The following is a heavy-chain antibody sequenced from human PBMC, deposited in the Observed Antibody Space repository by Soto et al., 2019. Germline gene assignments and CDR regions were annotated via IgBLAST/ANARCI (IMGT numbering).Heavy chain of an antibody. CDR2: IIPIFGTA. J-gene: IGHJ4*02. Sequence: QVQLVQSGAEVKKPGSSVKVSCKASGGTFSSYAISWVRQAPGQGLEWMGGIIPIFGTANYAQKFQGRVTITADESTSKDYMERSSMRSEDTAVYYCARGGKLYSSHFDYWGQGTLVTVSS. V-gene: IGHV1-69*01. CDR1: GGTFSSYA. D-gene: IGHD6-13*01. CDR3: ARGGKLYSSHFDY.